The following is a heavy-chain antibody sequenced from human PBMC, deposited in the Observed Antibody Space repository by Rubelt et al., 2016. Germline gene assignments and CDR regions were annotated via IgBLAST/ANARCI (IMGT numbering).Heavy chain of an antibody. CDR2: IYYSGST. Sequence: QVQLQQWGAGLLKPSETLSLTCAVYGGSFSGYYWSWIRQPPGKGLEWIGSIYYSGSTYYNPSLKSRVTISVDPSTNQFFLKMSSVTAADTAVYFCAREVVTAIGGLVYWGQGTLVTVSS. J-gene: IGHJ4*02. D-gene: IGHD2-21*02. V-gene: IGHV4-34*01. CDR3: AREVVTAIGGLVY. CDR1: GGSFSGYY.